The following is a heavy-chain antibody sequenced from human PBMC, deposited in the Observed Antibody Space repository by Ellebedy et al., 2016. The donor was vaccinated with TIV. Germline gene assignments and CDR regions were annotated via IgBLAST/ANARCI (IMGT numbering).Heavy chain of an antibody. CDR2: IRYDGSNK. CDR3: TKRPTGGSYGYDY. D-gene: IGHD5-18*01. V-gene: IGHV3-30*02. Sequence: PGGSLRLSCAASGFTFSSYGMHWVRQAPGKGLEWVAFIRYDGSNKYYADSVKGRFTIARDNSKNTLYLQMNSLRAEDTAVYYCTKRPTGGSYGYDYWGQGTLVTVSS. J-gene: IGHJ4*02. CDR1: GFTFSSYG.